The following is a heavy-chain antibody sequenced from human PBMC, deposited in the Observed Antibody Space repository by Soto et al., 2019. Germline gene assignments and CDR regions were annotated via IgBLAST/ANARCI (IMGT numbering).Heavy chain of an antibody. D-gene: IGHD4-4*01. J-gene: IGHJ5*02. Sequence: QVQLVQSGSEVEKPGASVKVSCKASGYPFSDNQIHWLRRAPGQGLEWMGRINPKSDDTNYAQKLQGRVTMTRDTSIDTAYLELTGLTSDDTATYYCARKHSLDYIRWGLDPWGQGTLVTVSS. CDR1: GYPFSDNQ. CDR2: INPKSDDT. V-gene: IGHV1-2*02. CDR3: ARKHSLDYIRWGLDP.